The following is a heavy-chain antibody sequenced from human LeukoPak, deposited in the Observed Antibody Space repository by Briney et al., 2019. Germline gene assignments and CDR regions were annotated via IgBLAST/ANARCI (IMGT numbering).Heavy chain of an antibody. CDR1: GFTFSSYA. V-gene: IGHV3-23*01. Sequence: TGGSLRLSCAASGFTFSSYAMSWVRQAPGKGLEWVSAISGSGGSAYYADSVKGRFTISRDNSKNTLYLQMNSLRAEDTAVYYCAKGSWYSNYFDYWGQGTLVTVSS. CDR2: ISGSGGSA. D-gene: IGHD6-13*01. CDR3: AKGSWYSNYFDY. J-gene: IGHJ4*02.